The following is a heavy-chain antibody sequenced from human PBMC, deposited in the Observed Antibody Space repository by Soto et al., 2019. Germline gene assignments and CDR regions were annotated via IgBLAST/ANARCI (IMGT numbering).Heavy chain of an antibody. J-gene: IGHJ5*02. CDR3: ARLKVLIAEAARGWFDP. D-gene: IGHD6-13*01. CDR2: IYHSGST. V-gene: IGHV4-4*02. CDR1: GGSISSSNW. Sequence: SETLSLTCAVSGGSISSSNWWSWVRQPPGKGLEWIGEIYHSGSTNYNPSLKSRVTISVDKSKNQFSLKLSSVTAADTAVYYCARLKVLIAEAARGWFDPWGQGTLVTVSS.